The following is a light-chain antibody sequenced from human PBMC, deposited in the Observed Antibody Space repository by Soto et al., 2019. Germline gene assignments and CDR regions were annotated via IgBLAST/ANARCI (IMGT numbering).Light chain of an antibody. CDR2: GAS. CDR3: QQYGSSPPWT. J-gene: IGKJ1*01. Sequence: EIVLTQSPGTLSLSPGERATISCRASQRVSSNYLAWYQLKPGQAPRLLIYGASSRATGIPDRFSGSGSGTDFTLTISRLEPEDFAVYYCQQYGSSPPWTFGQGTKVDIK. V-gene: IGKV3-20*01. CDR1: QRVSSNY.